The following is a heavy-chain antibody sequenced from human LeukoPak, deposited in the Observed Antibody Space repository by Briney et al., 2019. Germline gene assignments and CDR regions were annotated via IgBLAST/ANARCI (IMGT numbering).Heavy chain of an antibody. J-gene: IGHJ4*02. D-gene: IGHD3-16*01. CDR3: AGGSGYLITF. CDR2: IKQDGSEK. CDR1: GFTFRSYW. V-gene: IGHV3-7*01. Sequence: GGALRLSCAASGFTFRSYWMNWVHQAPAKGLNWLAIIKQDGSEKHYQGSVEGRFTISRDNAKNSLHLQINSLKAEETAVYYCAGGSGYLITFWGQRTLVTVSS.